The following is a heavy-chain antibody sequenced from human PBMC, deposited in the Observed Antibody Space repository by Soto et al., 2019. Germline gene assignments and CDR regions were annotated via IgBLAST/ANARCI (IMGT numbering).Heavy chain of an antibody. Sequence: QVHLVESGGDLVKPGGSLRLSCAASGFTFSDSYMSWIRQAPGKGLEWVSWITSSSVQTRYADSVKGRFTISRDNAKNSLYLQMNSLRPEDTAVYYCASLVRQHLPPLGPWGQGTLVIVSS. V-gene: IGHV3-11*06. J-gene: IGHJ5*02. CDR1: GFTFSDSY. D-gene: IGHD6-13*01. CDR2: ITSSSVQT. CDR3: ASLVRQHLPPLGP.